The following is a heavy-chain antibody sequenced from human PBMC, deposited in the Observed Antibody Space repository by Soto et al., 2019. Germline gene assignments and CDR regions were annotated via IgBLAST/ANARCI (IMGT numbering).Heavy chain of an antibody. CDR3: ARDKDRLQLGGNYYYILDV. Sequence: QVQLEQSGAEVKKPGSSVKVSCKASGGTFSNSAISWVRQAPGQGLEWMGGVMPIFRTPDYAQKFQGRVTITADXSSXXAXLELSGLRSDDTAVYYCARDKDRLQLGGNYYYILDVWGQGTTVTVSS. CDR1: GGTFSNSA. D-gene: IGHD5-12*01. CDR2: VMPIFRTP. J-gene: IGHJ6*02. V-gene: IGHV1-69*12.